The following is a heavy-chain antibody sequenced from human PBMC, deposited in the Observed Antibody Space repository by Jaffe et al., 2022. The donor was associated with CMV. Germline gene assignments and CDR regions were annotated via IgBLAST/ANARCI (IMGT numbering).Heavy chain of an antibody. J-gene: IGHJ6*02. CDR3: AREDIVVVPAARTTYYYYGMDV. CDR2: ISSSSSTI. Sequence: EVQLVESGGGLVQPGGSLRLSCAASGFTFSSYSMNWVRQAPGKGLEWVSYISSSSSTIYYADSVKGRFTISRDNAKNSLYLQMNSLRDEDTAVYYCAREDIVVVPAARTTYYYYGMDVWGQGTTVTVSS. CDR1: GFTFSSYS. V-gene: IGHV3-48*02. D-gene: IGHD2-2*01.